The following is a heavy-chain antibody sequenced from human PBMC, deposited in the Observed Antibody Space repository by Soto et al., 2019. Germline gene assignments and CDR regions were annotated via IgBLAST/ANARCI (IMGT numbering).Heavy chain of an antibody. J-gene: IGHJ5*02. D-gene: IGHD6-6*01. CDR2: MNPNSGNT. V-gene: IGHV1-8*01. CDR1: GYTFTSYD. CDR3: ARLRPGGSSSGNWFDP. Sequence: GASVKVSCKASGYTFTSYDINWVRQATGQGLEWMGWMNPNSGNTGYAQKFQGRVTMTRNTSISTAYMELSSLRSEGTAVYYCARLRPGGSSSGNWFDPWGQGTLVTVSS.